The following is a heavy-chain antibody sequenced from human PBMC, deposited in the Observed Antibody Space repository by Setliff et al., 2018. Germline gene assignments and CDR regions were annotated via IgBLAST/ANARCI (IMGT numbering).Heavy chain of an antibody. V-gene: IGHV3-7*03. Sequence: GGSLRLSCAASGFTFSSYWMSWVRQAPGKGLEWVANIKQDGSEKYYVDSVKGRFTISRDNAKNSLYLQMNSLRAEDMALYYCARDYYDSSGYYDYFDYWGQGTLVTVSS. CDR2: IKQDGSEK. CDR3: ARDYYDSSGYYDYFDY. D-gene: IGHD3-22*01. CDR1: GFTFSSYW. J-gene: IGHJ4*02.